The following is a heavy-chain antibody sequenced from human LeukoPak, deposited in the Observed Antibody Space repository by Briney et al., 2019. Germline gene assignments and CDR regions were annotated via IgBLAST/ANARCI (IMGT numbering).Heavy chain of an antibody. CDR1: GGSFSGYY. D-gene: IGHD3-3*01. Sequence: PSETLSLTCAVYGGSFSGYYWSWLRQPPGKGLEWIGEINHSGSTNYNPSLKSRVTISVDTSKNQFSLKLSSVTAADTAVYYCARSFGVVIRVGWFDPWGQGTLVTVSS. CDR2: INHSGST. V-gene: IGHV4-34*01. CDR3: ARSFGVVIRVGWFDP. J-gene: IGHJ5*02.